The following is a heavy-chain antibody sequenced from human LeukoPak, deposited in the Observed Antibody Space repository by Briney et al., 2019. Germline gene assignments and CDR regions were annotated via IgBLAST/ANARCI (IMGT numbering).Heavy chain of an antibody. Sequence: GGSLRLSCAASGFTFSSYWVNWVRQAPGKGLEWVSYISSSSSTIYYADSVKGRFTISRDNAKNSLYLQMNSLRAEDTAVYYCASNPGNIGYCSGGSCWGDYYFDYWGQGTLVTVSS. CDR1: GFTFSSYW. CDR2: ISSSSSTI. CDR3: ASNPGNIGYCSGGSCWGDYYFDY. V-gene: IGHV3-48*01. J-gene: IGHJ4*02. D-gene: IGHD2-15*01.